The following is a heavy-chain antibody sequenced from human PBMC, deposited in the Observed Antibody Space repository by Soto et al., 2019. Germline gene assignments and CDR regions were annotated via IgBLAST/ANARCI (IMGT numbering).Heavy chain of an antibody. V-gene: IGHV1-18*01. Sequence: ASVKVSCKASGYTFTSYGISWVRQAPGQGLEWMGWISAYNGNTNYAQKLQGRVTMTTDTSTSTAYMELRSLRSDDTAVYYCARAPYLGDYDVLTGSVFDYWGQGTLVTVSS. CDR3: ARAPYLGDYDVLTGSVFDY. CDR2: ISAYNGNT. D-gene: IGHD3-9*01. CDR1: GYTFTSYG. J-gene: IGHJ4*02.